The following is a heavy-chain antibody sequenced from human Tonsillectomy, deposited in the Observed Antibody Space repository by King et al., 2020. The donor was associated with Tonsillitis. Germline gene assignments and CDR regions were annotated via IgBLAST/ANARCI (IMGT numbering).Heavy chain of an antibody. D-gene: IGHD3-3*01. CDR1: GGSINNYY. V-gene: IGHV4-59*01. CDR2: IYYSGST. J-gene: IGHJ4*02. Sequence: QLQESGPGLVKPSETLSLTCTVSGGSINNYYWSWIRQPPGKGLEWSGYIYYSGSTNYNPSLKSRVTISVDTSKNQFSLRLSSVTAADTAVYYCARLSRFLEWLPDYWGQGTLVTVSS. CDR3: ARLSRFLEWLPDY.